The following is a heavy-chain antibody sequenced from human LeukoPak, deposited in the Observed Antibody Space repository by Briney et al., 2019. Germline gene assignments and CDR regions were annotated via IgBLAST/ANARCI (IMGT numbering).Heavy chain of an antibody. D-gene: IGHD2-15*01. CDR3: AREKQGYCSGGSCYSGWFDP. CDR2: INQSGST. CDR1: GGSFNGYY. Sequence: SETLSLTCAVYGGSFNGYYWSWIRQPPGKGLEWIGEINQSGSTNYNPSLKSRVTISVDTSKNQFSLKLSSVTAADTAVYYCAREKQGYCSGGSCYSGWFDPWGQGTLVRVSS. J-gene: IGHJ5*02. V-gene: IGHV4-34*01.